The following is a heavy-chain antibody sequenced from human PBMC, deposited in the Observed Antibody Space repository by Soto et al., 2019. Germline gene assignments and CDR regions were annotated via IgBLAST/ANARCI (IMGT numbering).Heavy chain of an antibody. Sequence: QVQLQESGPGLVKPSGTLSLTCAVSGGSISSSNWWSWVRQPPGKGLEWIGEIYHSGSTNYNPSLKSRVTTSVDKSKNQFSLKLSSVTAADTAVYYCARWDYGDPRSHTFDLWGRGTLVTVSS. CDR3: ARWDYGDPRSHTFDL. J-gene: IGHJ2*01. V-gene: IGHV4-4*02. CDR2: IYHSGST. CDR1: GGSISSSNW. D-gene: IGHD4-17*01.